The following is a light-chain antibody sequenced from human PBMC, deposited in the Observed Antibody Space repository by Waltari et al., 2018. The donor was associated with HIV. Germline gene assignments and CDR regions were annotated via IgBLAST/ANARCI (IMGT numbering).Light chain of an antibody. V-gene: IGLV8-61*01. Sequence: QTVVTQEPSFSVSPGGTVTLTCGFSSASVPTSYYPTWYQQTPGQAPRTLIYSTNTRSSGVPDRFAGSILGNKAALTITGAQADDESDYYCVLYMGSGISVFGGGTKLTVL. CDR2: STN. J-gene: IGLJ3*02. CDR3: VLYMGSGISV. CDR1: SASVPTSYY.